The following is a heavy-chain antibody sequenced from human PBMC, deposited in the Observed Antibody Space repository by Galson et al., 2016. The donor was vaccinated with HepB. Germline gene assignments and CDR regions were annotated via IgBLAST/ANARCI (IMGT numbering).Heavy chain of an antibody. CDR3: ARVVGYWTNGSYYTPFGNWFDP. J-gene: IGHJ5*02. CDR1: GVSTSSHY. CDR2: IYNSGST. V-gene: IGHV4-59*11. D-gene: IGHD2-8*01. Sequence: SETLSLTCTVSGVSTSSHYWSWIRQPPERGLEWIAYIYNSGSTNYNPSLKSRVTISVDTSQNQFSLKLSSVTAADTAVYYCARVVGYWTNGSYYTPFGNWFDPWGQGTLVTVSS.